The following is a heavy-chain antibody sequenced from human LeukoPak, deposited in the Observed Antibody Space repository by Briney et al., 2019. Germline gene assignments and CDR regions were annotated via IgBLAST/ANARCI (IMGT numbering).Heavy chain of an antibody. V-gene: IGHV4-39*07. Sequence: SETLSLTCIVSGGSITNTNYYWGWIRQPPGKGLEWIGGIYHSGTTLYNPSLKSRVTISVDTSKNQFSLKLSSATAADTAVYYCASQWTAKDPIFGVVISYMDVWGKGTTVTVSS. J-gene: IGHJ6*03. D-gene: IGHD3-3*01. CDR1: GGSITNTNYY. CDR3: ASQWTAKDPIFGVVISYMDV. CDR2: IYHSGTT.